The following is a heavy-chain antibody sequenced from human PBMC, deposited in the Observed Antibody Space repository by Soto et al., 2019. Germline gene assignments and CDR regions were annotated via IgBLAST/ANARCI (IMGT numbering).Heavy chain of an antibody. V-gene: IGHV4-4*07. Sequence: LSLTCTVSGGSISRYYWSWIRQPAGKALEWIGRIYNTGSTEYNPSPKSRVTMSMDTSKNQFFLNLRSVTAADTAVYYCATSGTAWNNWFDPWGQGILVTVSS. J-gene: IGHJ5*02. CDR2: IYNTGST. CDR1: GGSISRYY. D-gene: IGHD6-25*01. CDR3: ATSGTAWNNWFDP.